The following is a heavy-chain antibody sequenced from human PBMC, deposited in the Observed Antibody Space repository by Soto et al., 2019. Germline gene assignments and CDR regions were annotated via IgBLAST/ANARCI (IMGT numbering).Heavy chain of an antibody. CDR2: INHSGST. D-gene: IGHD4-17*01. J-gene: IGHJ4*02. CDR3: SRGRRAAVTIDY. Sequence: QVQLQQWGAGLLKPSETLSLTCAVYGGSFSGYYWSWIRQPPGKGLEWIGEINHSGSTNYNPSLKSGVTIPVDTAKNQFSLKLSSVTAADTAVDYCSRGRRAAVTIDYWGQGTLVTVSS. CDR1: GGSFSGYY. V-gene: IGHV4-34*01.